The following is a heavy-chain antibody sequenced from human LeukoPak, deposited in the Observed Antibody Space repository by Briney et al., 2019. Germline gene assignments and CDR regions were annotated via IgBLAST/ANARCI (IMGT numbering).Heavy chain of an antibody. Sequence: GGPLRLSCAASGFTFSDYYMSWIRQAPGKGLEWVSYISSSGSTIHYADSVKGRFTISRDNAKNSLYLQMNSLRAEDTAVYYCAREEIVVVPAAMNWFDPWGQGTLVTVSS. CDR2: ISSSGSTI. CDR3: AREEIVVVPAAMNWFDP. D-gene: IGHD2-2*01. V-gene: IGHV3-11*01. J-gene: IGHJ5*02. CDR1: GFTFSDYY.